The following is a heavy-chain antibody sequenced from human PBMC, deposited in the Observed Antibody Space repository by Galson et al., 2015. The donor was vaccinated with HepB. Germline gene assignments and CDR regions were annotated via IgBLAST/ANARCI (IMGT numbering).Heavy chain of an antibody. CDR3: ARGAAYYDILTGYYPTPNWFDP. CDR2: INSDERKT. Sequence: SLRLSCAASGFTFTSFWMHWVRQAPGQGLVWVSRINSDERKTSYADSVKGRFTISRDNAKNTLYLQMNRLRADETAVYYCARGAAYYDILTGYYPTPNWFDPWGQGTLVTVSS. V-gene: IGHV3-74*01. J-gene: IGHJ5*02. CDR1: GFTFTSFW. D-gene: IGHD3-9*01.